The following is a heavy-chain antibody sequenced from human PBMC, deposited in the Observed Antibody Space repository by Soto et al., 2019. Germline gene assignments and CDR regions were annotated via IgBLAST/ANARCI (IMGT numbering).Heavy chain of an antibody. V-gene: IGHV5-10-1*01. J-gene: IGHJ5*02. CDR2: IDPMDSQT. CDR1: SFRLTSHW. D-gene: IGHD2-15*01. Sequence: GESLKISWKAASFRLTSHWIIWVRQMPGKGLEWMGRIDPMDSQTRYNPSFEGHVVMSVDKSINISYLQWSALEASDTALYFCARHDTTGGCFEELDLCGQRTLVPFSS. CDR3: ARHDTTGGCFEELDL.